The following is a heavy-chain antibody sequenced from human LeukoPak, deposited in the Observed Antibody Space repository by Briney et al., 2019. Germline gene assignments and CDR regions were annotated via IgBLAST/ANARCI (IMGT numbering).Heavy chain of an antibody. Sequence: PGGSLRLSCAASGFTFSSYSMLWVRQAPGKGLEWVSYISSSSSTIYYADSVKGRFTISRDNAKNSLYLQMNSLRAEDTAVYYCARDHDSSGYYVGYWGQGTLVTVSS. J-gene: IGHJ4*02. CDR3: ARDHDSSGYYVGY. D-gene: IGHD3-22*01. CDR1: GFTFSSYS. CDR2: ISSSSSTI. V-gene: IGHV3-48*04.